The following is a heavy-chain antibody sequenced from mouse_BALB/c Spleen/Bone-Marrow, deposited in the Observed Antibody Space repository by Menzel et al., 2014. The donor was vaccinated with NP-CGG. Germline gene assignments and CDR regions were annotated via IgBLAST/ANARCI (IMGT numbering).Heavy chain of an antibody. J-gene: IGHJ4*01. CDR3: ARWEYYSMDY. CDR1: GFNIKDNY. D-gene: IGHD1-1*01. CDR2: IDPANGNT. Sequence: EVQLQQSGAELVKPGASVKLSCTASGFNIKDNYMHWVKQRPEQGLEWIGRIDPANGNTKYDPKFQGKATITADTSSNTASLQLSSLISDDTTVYYCARWEYYSMDYWGQGTSVTVSS. V-gene: IGHV14-3*02.